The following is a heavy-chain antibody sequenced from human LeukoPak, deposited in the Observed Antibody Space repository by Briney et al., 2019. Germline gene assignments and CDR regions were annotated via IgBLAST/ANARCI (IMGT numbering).Heavy chain of an antibody. J-gene: IGHJ1*01. D-gene: IGHD3-22*01. Sequence: GGSLRLSCEGSGFTFSNYWMGWVRQAPGKGLQWVANIRTDGSEKYYVDSVKGRFTISRDNAKNSLYLQMNSLRAEDTAVYYCATYSSLNRREFQYWGQGTLLTVSS. CDR3: ATYSSLNRREFQY. V-gene: IGHV3-7*01. CDR1: GFTFSNYW. CDR2: IRTDGSEK.